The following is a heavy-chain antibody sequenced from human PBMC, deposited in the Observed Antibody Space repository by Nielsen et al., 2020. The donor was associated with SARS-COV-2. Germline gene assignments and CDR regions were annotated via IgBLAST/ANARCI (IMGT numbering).Heavy chain of an antibody. D-gene: IGHD2-2*01. Sequence: GGSLRLSCAASGFTFSSYWMHWVRQAPGKGLVWVSRINSDGSSTSYADSVKGRFTISRDNAKNTLYLQMNSLRAEDTAVYYCARAFEELGYCSSTSCPFDYWGQEPWSPSPQ. J-gene: IGHJ4*01. CDR1: GFTFSSYW. V-gene: IGHV3-74*01. CDR2: INSDGSST. CDR3: ARAFEELGYCSSTSCPFDY.